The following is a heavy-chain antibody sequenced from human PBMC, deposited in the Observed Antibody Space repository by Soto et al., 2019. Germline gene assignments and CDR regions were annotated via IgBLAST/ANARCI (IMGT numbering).Heavy chain of an antibody. CDR3: ARDRGLLLWYGELYWFDP. CDR2: INHSGST. V-gene: IGHV4-34*01. Sequence: QVQLQQWVAGLLKPSETLSLTCAVSGGSFSGYYWSWIRQPPGKGLEWIAEINHSGSTNYHPSLKSRVTITVDRSRNRFSLKLSSVTAADTAGYYCARDRGLLLWYGELYWFDPWGHRTLVTVSS. D-gene: IGHD3-10*01. J-gene: IGHJ5*02. CDR1: GGSFSGYY.